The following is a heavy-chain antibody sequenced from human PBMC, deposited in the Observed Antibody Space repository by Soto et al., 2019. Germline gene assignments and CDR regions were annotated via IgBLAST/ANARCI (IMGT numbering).Heavy chain of an antibody. Sequence: SVKVSCKASGGTFSSYAISWVRQAPGQGLEWMGGIIPIFGTANYAQKFQGRVTITADESTSTAYMELSSLRSADTALYYCAREGQMPQHFGMDVWGQGIQVTVSS. J-gene: IGHJ6*02. CDR2: IIPIFGTA. D-gene: IGHD3-3*01. V-gene: IGHV1-69*13. CDR3: AREGQMPQHFGMDV. CDR1: GGTFSSYA.